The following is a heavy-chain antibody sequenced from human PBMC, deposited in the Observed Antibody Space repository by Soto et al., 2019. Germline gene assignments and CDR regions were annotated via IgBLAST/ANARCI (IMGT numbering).Heavy chain of an antibody. D-gene: IGHD6-13*01. Sequence: ASVKVSCKASGYTFTSHDINWVRQATGQGLEWMGWMNPNSGNTGYAQKFQGRVTMTRNTSISTAYMELSSLRSEDTAVYYCARGIAAAGNENDYWGQGTLVTVSS. CDR3: ARGIAAAGNENDY. CDR1: GYTFTSHD. V-gene: IGHV1-8*01. CDR2: MNPNSGNT. J-gene: IGHJ4*02.